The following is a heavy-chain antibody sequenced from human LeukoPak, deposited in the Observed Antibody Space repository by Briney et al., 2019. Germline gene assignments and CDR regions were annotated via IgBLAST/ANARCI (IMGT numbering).Heavy chain of an antibody. CDR2: ISGSGGST. J-gene: IGHJ4*02. V-gene: IGHV3-23*01. CDR1: GFTFSSYG. CDR3: AKDRGPGVPAAMVNDY. Sequence: GGSLRPSCAASGFTFSSYGMSWVRQAPGKGLEWVSAISGSGGSTYYADSVKGRFTISRDNSKNTLYLQMNSLRAEDTAVYYCAKDRGPGVPAAMVNDYWGQGTLVTVSS. D-gene: IGHD2-2*01.